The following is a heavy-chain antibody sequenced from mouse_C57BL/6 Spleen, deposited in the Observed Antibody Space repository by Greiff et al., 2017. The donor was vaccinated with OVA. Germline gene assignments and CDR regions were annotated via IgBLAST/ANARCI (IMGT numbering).Heavy chain of an antibody. J-gene: IGHJ4*01. V-gene: IGHV1-53*01. CDR1: GYTFTSYW. CDR3: ARSNGYPYAMDY. D-gene: IGHD2-2*01. Sequence: VQLQQPGTDLVKPGASVKLSCKASGYTFTSYWLHWVKQRPGQGLEWIGNINPSNGGTNYNEKFKSKATLTVDKSSSTAYMQLSSLTSEDSAVYYCARSNGYPYAMDYWGQGTSVTVSS. CDR2: INPSNGGT.